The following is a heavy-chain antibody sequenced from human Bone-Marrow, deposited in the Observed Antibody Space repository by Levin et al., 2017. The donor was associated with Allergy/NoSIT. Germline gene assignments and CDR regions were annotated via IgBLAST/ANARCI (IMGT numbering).Heavy chain of an antibody. Sequence: ASETLSLTCSVSGGSFNDGLYYWTWVRQFPGKGLQWIGYINYNGTTFYSWSLKGRITISFDTPKNQFSLTLRSVTAADTAVYYCARDFGLGMNVWGRGTTVTVSS. V-gene: IGHV4-31*03. CDR3: ARDFGLGMNV. D-gene: IGHD3-10*01. J-gene: IGHJ6*01. CDR2: INYNGTT. CDR1: GGSFNDGLYY.